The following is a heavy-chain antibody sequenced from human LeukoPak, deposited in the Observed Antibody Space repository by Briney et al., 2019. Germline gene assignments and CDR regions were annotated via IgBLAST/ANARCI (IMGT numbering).Heavy chain of an antibody. V-gene: IGHV4-59*01. CDR3: ARKKRGYSYGRNLDAFDI. D-gene: IGHD5-18*01. Sequence: SETLSLTCTVSGGSISSYYWSWIRQPPGKGLEWIGYIYYSGSTNYNPSLKSRVTISVDTSTNQFSLKLSSVTAADTAVYYCARKKRGYSYGRNLDAFDIWGQGTMVTVSS. CDR1: GGSISSYY. CDR2: IYYSGST. J-gene: IGHJ3*02.